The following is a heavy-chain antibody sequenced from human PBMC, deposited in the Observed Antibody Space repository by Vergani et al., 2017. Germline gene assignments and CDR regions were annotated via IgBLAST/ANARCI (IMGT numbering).Heavy chain of an antibody. CDR2: IIPIFGTA. CDR3: ARGTVDXYGSGSFGLDAFDI. CDR1: GGTFSSYA. V-gene: IGHV1-69*01. J-gene: IGHJ3*02. D-gene: IGHD3-10*01. Sequence: QVQLVQSGAEVKKPGSSVKVSCKASGGTFSSYAISWVRQAPGQGLEWMGGIIPIFGTANYAQKFQGRVMITADESTGTAYMELSSLRSEDTAVYYCARGTVDXYGSGSFGLDAFDIWGQGTMVTVSS.